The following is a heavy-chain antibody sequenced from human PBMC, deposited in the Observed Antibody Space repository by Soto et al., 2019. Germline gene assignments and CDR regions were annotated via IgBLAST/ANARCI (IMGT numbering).Heavy chain of an antibody. V-gene: IGHV4-39*01. CDR3: ARQSCSGSSCYAGYMDV. CDR2: IYYSGST. CDR1: GGSISSRNYY. J-gene: IGHJ6*03. D-gene: IGHD2-15*01. Sequence: SDTLSLTCTVSGGSISSRNYYWGWIRQSPGKGLEWIATIYYSGSTYYNPSLKSRVTMSVDTSKNQFSLKLSSVTAADTAVYYCARQSCSGSSCYAGYMDVWGKGTTVNVSS.